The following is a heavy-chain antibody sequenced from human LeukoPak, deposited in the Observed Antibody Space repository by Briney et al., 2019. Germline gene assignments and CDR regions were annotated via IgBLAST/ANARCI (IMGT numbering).Heavy chain of an antibody. CDR1: GFTFSNVW. J-gene: IGHJ4*02. CDR3: ARVGSGWYREGGEFDY. Sequence: GGSLRLSCAASGFTFSNVWMHWVRQAPGKGLVWVSRINSDGSSTSYADSVKGRFTISRDNAKNTLYLQMNSLRAEDTAVYYCARVGSGWYREGGEFDYWGQGTLVTVSS. D-gene: IGHD6-19*01. CDR2: INSDGSST. V-gene: IGHV3-74*01.